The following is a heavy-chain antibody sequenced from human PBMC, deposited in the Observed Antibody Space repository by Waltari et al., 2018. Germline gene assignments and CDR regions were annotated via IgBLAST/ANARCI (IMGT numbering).Heavy chain of an antibody. V-gene: IGHV3-53*01. CDR1: GFNVNTHY. Sequence: ELQLVESGGGLIQPGGSLRLSCAASGFNVNTHYMSWVRQALGKGLGWISVIDSGGITDYADSVKGRFTISRDSYRNTLSLQMISLRAEDTAVYYCARAESGGMFDYYYGMDVWGQGTTVTVSS. J-gene: IGHJ6*02. CDR2: IDSGGIT. D-gene: IGHD2-15*01. CDR3: ARAESGGMFDYYYGMDV.